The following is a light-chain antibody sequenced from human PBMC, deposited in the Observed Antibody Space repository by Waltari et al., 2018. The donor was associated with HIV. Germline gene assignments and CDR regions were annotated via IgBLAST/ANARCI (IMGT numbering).Light chain of an antibody. V-gene: IGLV2-14*01. CDR1: SSDVGSFNF. CDR3: SSYRRDSTQV. J-gene: IGLJ2*01. Sequence: SVSGSPGQSITISCTGSSSDVGSFNFVSWYQQYPGKAPKLVIFEVSKRPSGVSSRFSGSKSGNTASLTISGLQAEDEADYHCSSYRRDSTQVFGGGTKLTVL. CDR2: EVS.